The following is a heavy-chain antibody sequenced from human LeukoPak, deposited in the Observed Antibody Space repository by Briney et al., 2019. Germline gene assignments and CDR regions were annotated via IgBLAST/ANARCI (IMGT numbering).Heavy chain of an antibody. Sequence: GASVKVSCKASGYTFTSYYMHWVRQATGQGLEWMGWMNPNSGNTGYAQKFQGRVTMTRNTSISTAYMELSSLRSEDTAVYYCARGLFRSWKWFDSWGQGTLVTVSS. J-gene: IGHJ5*01. V-gene: IGHV1-8*01. CDR2: MNPNSGNT. D-gene: IGHD6-13*01. CDR3: ARGLFRSWKWFDS. CDR1: GYTFTSYY.